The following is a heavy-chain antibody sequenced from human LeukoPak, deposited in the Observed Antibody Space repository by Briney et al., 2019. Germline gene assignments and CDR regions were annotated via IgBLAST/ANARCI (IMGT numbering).Heavy chain of an antibody. J-gene: IGHJ4*02. V-gene: IGHV4-34*01. CDR2: INHSGST. Sequence: SETLSLTCAVYGGSFSGYYWSWIRQPPGKGLEWIGEINHSGSTNYNPSLKSRVTISVDTSKNQFSLKLSSVTAADTAVYYCARVSVWYSSSWYFDYWGQGTLVTVSS. D-gene: IGHD6-13*01. CDR1: GGSFSGYY. CDR3: ARVSVWYSSSWYFDY.